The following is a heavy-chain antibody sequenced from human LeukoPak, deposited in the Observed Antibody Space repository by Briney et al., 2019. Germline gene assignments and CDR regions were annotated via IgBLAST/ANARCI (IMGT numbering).Heavy chain of an antibody. D-gene: IGHD2-15*01. J-gene: IGHJ4*02. CDR3: AKDPLGYCSGDTCGYDY. CDR2: ISSSSSYT. V-gene: IGHV3-11*05. CDR1: GFTFSDYY. Sequence: GGSLRLSCAASGFTFSDYYMSWIRQAPGKGLEWVSYISSSSSYTNYADSVKGRFTISRDNAKNSLYLQMNSPRAEDTAVYYCAKDPLGYCSGDTCGYDYWGQGTLVTVSS.